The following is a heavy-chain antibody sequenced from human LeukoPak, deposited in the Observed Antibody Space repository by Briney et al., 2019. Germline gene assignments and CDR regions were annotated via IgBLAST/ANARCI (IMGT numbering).Heavy chain of an antibody. J-gene: IGHJ4*02. D-gene: IGHD2-2*01. V-gene: IGHV3-21*01. Sequence: GGSLRLSCAASGFTFSSYSMNWVRQAPGKGLEWVSSISSSSSYIYYADPVKGRFTISRDNAKNSLYLKMNSLRAEDTAVYYCARDRGVPAATYYFDYWGQGTLVTVSS. CDR1: GFTFSSYS. CDR2: ISSSSSYI. CDR3: ARDRGVPAATYYFDY.